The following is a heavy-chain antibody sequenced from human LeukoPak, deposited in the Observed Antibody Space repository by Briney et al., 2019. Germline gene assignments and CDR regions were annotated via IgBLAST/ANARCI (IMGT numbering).Heavy chain of an antibody. J-gene: IGHJ4*02. Sequence: GGSLRLSCAASGFTFSSYGMHWGRQAPGKGLEWVAFIRYDGSNKYYADSVKGRFTISRDNSKNTLYLQMNSLRAEDTAVYYCAKDRVGGYSYGLFDYWGQGTLVTVSS. D-gene: IGHD5-18*01. CDR3: AKDRVGGYSYGLFDY. CDR2: IRYDGSNK. V-gene: IGHV3-30*02. CDR1: GFTFSSYG.